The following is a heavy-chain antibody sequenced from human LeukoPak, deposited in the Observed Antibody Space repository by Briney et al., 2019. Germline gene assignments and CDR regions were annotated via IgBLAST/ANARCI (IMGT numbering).Heavy chain of an antibody. CDR1: GGTFSSYA. CDR2: ISAYNGNT. J-gene: IGHJ4*02. Sequence: ASVKVSRKASGGTFSSYAISWVRQAPGQGLEWMGWISAYNGNTNYAQKLQGRVTMTTDTSTSPAYMELRSLRSDDTAVYYCARDCSSTSCYLWGQGTLVTVSS. D-gene: IGHD2-2*01. CDR3: ARDCSSTSCYL. V-gene: IGHV1-18*01.